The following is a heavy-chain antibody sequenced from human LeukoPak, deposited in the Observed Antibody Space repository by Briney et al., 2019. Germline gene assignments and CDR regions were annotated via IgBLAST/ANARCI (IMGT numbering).Heavy chain of an antibody. V-gene: IGHV1-69*13. CDR2: IIPIFGTA. J-gene: IGHJ6*02. D-gene: IGHD1-14*01. CDR1: GGTFSSYA. Sequence: ASVKVSCKASGGTFSSYAISWVRQAPGQGLEWMGGIIPIFGTANYAQEFQGRVTITADESTSTAYMELSSLRSEDTAVYYCARGAPESHYGMDVWGQGTTVTVSS. CDR3: ARGAPESHYGMDV.